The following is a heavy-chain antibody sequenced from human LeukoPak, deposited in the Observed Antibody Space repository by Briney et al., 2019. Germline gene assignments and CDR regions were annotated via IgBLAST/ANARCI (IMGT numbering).Heavy chain of an antibody. J-gene: IGHJ4*02. CDR3: AKDGSRWLQLGYFDY. Sequence: WGSLRLSCAASGFTFSSFGIHWVRQAPGKGLEWVAVISYDGSNKYYADSVKGRFTISRDNSKNTLYLQMNSLRAEDTAVYYCAKDGSRWLQLGYFDYWGQGTLVTVSS. CDR1: GFTFSSFG. V-gene: IGHV3-30*18. D-gene: IGHD5-24*01. CDR2: ISYDGSNK.